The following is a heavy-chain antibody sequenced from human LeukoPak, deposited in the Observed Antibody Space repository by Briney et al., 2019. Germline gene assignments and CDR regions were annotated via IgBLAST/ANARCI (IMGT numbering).Heavy chain of an antibody. CDR3: AREVGYSSSYYGRLDP. D-gene: IGHD6-13*01. V-gene: IGHV1-2*06. CDR2: INPNNGGT. Sequence: ASVKVSCKASGYTFTGYYLHWVRQAPGQGLEWMGRINPNNGGTNYAQKFQGRVTMTRDTSISTAYMEVTRLTSDDTAIYFCAREVGYSSSYYGRLDPRGQGTLATVSS. CDR1: GYTFTGYY. J-gene: IGHJ5*02.